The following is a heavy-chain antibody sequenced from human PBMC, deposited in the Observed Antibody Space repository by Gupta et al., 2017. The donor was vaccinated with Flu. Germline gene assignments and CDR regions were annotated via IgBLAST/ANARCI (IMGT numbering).Heavy chain of an antibody. CDR1: GFICRGLE. D-gene: IGHD2-15*01. Sequence: EVHVVESGGGLFQPGGSLRLSCEASGFICRGLEMNWVRQATGKGLEWLAYISGESDYKYYADSVKGRFTISRDNNKESVFLLMSGLRAEDSARDFCVRDHGGSFFRCDAWGQGTEVTVSS. CDR2: ISGESDYK. CDR3: VRDHGGSFFRCDA. V-gene: IGHV3-48*03. J-gene: IGHJ5*02.